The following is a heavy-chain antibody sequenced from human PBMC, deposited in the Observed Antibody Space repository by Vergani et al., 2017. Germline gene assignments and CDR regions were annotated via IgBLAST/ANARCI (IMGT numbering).Heavy chain of an antibody. CDR2: ISSSSSYI. Sequence: EVQLVESGGGLVKPGGSLRLSCAASGFTFSSYSMNWVRQAPGKGLEWVSSISSSSSYIYYADSVKGRFTISRDNAKNSLYLQMNRLRADDTAVYYCARDPRDDFWSGYYANYYYYYYMDVWGKGTTVTVSS. CDR3: ARDPRDDFWSGYYANYYYYYYMDV. D-gene: IGHD3-3*01. CDR1: GFTFSSYS. J-gene: IGHJ6*03. V-gene: IGHV3-21*01.